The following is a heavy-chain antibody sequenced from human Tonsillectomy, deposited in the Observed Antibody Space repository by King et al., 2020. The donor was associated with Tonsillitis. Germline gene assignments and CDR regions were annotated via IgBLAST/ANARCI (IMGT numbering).Heavy chain of an antibody. J-gene: IGHJ6*02. V-gene: IGHV4-61*01. D-gene: IGHD5-18*01. CDR1: GASVTRGSFY. Sequence: QLQESGPGLVKPSETLSLTCSVSGASVTRGSFYWSWIRQPPGKGLEWIGYIYYNGITNYNPSLESRVTMSVDTSRNQFSLKMTSVTAAATAVYYCARDPDTAMTRNYYGMDVWGQGTTVTVSS. CDR3: ARDPDTAMTRNYYGMDV. CDR2: IYYNGIT.